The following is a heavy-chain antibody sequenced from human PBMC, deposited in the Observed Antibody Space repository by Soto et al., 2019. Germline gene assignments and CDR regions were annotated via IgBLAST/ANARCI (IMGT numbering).Heavy chain of an antibody. Sequence: QVQLVQSGAEVKKPGSSVKVSGKASGGTFSSYAISWLRQAPGQWLEWMGGIIPIFGTANYAQKLQGRVTITADESTRTAYMELSSLRSEDKAVYYWASTSSSPTGGMDVWGQGTTVTVSS. CDR1: GGTFSSYA. J-gene: IGHJ6*02. CDR3: ASTSSSPTGGMDV. CDR2: IIPIFGTA. D-gene: IGHD6-6*01. V-gene: IGHV1-69*01.